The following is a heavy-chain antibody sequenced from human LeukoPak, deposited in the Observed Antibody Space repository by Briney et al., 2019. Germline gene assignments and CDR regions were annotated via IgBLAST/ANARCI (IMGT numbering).Heavy chain of an antibody. CDR2: ISDSGDST. J-gene: IGHJ5*02. CDR3: ARDFVSGLLSWFDP. CDR1: GFTFNSYA. D-gene: IGHD1-26*01. Sequence: GGSLRLSCAASGFTFNSYAMSWVRQAPGKGLEWVSAISDSGDSTYYADSVKGRFTISRDNAKNSLYLQMNSLRAEDTAVYYCARDFVSGLLSWFDPWGQGTLVTVSS. V-gene: IGHV3-23*01.